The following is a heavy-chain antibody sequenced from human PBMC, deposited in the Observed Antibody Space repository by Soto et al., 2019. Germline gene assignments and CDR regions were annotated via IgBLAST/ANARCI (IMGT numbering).Heavy chain of an antibody. Sequence: SETLSLTCTVSGGSISSGDYYWSWIGQPPGKGLEWIGYIYYSGSTYYNPSLKSRVTISVDTSKNQFSLKLSSVTAADTAVYYCARDQYCSGGSCYLYYYYGMDVWGQGTTVTVSS. V-gene: IGHV4-30-4*01. CDR2: IYYSGST. J-gene: IGHJ6*02. CDR3: ARDQYCSGGSCYLYYYYGMDV. D-gene: IGHD2-15*01. CDR1: GGSISSGDYY.